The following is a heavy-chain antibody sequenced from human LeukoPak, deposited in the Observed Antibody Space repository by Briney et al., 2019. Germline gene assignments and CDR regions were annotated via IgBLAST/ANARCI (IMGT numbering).Heavy chain of an antibody. CDR3: AGGKRDGSMLFEY. CDR2: ISGSGGST. J-gene: IGHJ4*02. V-gene: IGHV3-23*01. CDR1: GFTFSSYA. D-gene: IGHD5-24*01. Sequence: GGSLRLSCAASGFTFSSYAMSWVRQAPGKGLEWVSAISGSGGSTYYADSVKGRFTISRDNSKNTLYLQMNSLRAEDTAVYYCAGGKRDGSMLFEYWGQGTLVTVSS.